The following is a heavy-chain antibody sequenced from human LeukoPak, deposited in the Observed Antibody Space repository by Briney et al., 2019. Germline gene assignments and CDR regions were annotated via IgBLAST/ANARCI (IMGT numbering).Heavy chain of an antibody. CDR1: GFTVSSNY. CDR2: IYSGGGT. CDR3: AKDRPGEQWLVPFYYYGMDV. D-gene: IGHD6-19*01. Sequence: PGGSLRLSCAASGFTVSSNYMSWVRRAPGKGLEWVSVIYSGGGTYYADSVKGRFTISRDNSKNTLYLQMNSLRAEDTAVYYCAKDRPGEQWLVPFYYYGMDVWGQGTTVTVSS. J-gene: IGHJ6*02. V-gene: IGHV3-53*01.